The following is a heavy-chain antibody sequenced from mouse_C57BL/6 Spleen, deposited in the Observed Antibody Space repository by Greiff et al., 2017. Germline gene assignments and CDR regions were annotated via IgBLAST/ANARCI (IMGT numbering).Heavy chain of an antibody. Sequence: QVQLQQPGAELVKPGASVKMSCKASGYTFTNYWITWVKQRPGQGLEWIGDIYPGSGSTNYNEKFKSKATLTVDKSSSTAYMQLSSLTSEDSAVYYCARGGSCDYWGQGTTLTVSS. V-gene: IGHV1-55*01. J-gene: IGHJ2*01. CDR1: GYTFTNYW. D-gene: IGHD3-1*01. CDR2: IYPGSGST. CDR3: ARGGSCDY.